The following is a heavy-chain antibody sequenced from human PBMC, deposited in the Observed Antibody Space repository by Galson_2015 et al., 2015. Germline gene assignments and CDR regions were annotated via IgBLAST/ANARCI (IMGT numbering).Heavy chain of an antibody. CDR2: ISGSGGST. V-gene: IGHV3-23*01. CDR3: AKDGNRRGPGVWRPQLDY. Sequence: SLRLSCAASGFTFSSYAMSWVRQAPGKGLEWVSAISGSGGSTYYADSVKGRFTISRDNSKNTLYLQMNSLRAEDTAVYYCAKDGNRRGPGVWRPQLDYWGQGTLVTVSS. J-gene: IGHJ4*02. D-gene: IGHD3-10*01. CDR1: GFTFSSYA.